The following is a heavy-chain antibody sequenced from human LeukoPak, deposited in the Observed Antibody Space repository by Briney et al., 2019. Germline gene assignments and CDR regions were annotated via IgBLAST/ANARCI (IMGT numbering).Heavy chain of an antibody. Sequence: GGSLRLSCTASAFTFDDYVMHWVRHAPGKGLEWVSGISWNSANIGYADSVKGRFTISRDNAKNSLYLQMGSLRPEDTALYYCAKALRCSGGSCTYYGMDVWGQGTTVTVSS. CDR1: AFTFDDYV. CDR3: AKALRCSGGSCTYYGMDV. V-gene: IGHV3-9*01. J-gene: IGHJ6*02. D-gene: IGHD2-15*01. CDR2: ISWNSANI.